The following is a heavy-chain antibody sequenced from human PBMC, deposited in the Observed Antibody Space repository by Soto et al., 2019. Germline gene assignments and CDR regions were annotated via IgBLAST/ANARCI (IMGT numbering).Heavy chain of an antibody. V-gene: IGHV3-23*01. CDR3: AKDYDILDWAGGSDAFDI. CDR1: GFTFSTYA. CDR2: ISGSGGRT. Sequence: GGSLRLSCAASGFTFSTYAMSWVRQAPGKGLEWVSAISGSGGRTYYADSVKGRFTISRDNSKNTLYLQMNSLRAEDTAVYYCAKDYDILDWAGGSDAFDIWGQGTMVTVSS. J-gene: IGHJ3*02. D-gene: IGHD3-9*01.